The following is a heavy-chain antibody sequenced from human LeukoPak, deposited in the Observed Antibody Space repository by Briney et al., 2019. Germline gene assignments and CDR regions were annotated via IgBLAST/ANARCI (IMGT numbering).Heavy chain of an antibody. D-gene: IGHD6-19*01. J-gene: IGHJ4*02. CDR3: AFNSGYSSAWSPDY. V-gene: IGHV3-21*01. CDR1: GFTFNNCS. Sequence: GGSLRLSCAASGFTFNNCSMNWVRQAPGKGLEWVSSISSSSSYIYYADSVKGRFTISRDNAKNSLYLQMNSLRAEDTAVYYCAFNSGYSSAWSPDYWGQGTLVTVSS. CDR2: ISSSSSYI.